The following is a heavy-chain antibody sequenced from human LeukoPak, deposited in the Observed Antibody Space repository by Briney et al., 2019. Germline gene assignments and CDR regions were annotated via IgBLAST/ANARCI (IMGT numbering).Heavy chain of an antibody. CDR1: GFTFSSYE. CDR2: ISSSGSTI. V-gene: IGHV3-48*03. D-gene: IGHD3-10*02. CDR3: AELGITMIGGV. J-gene: IGHJ6*04. Sequence: GGSLRLSCAASGFTFSSYEMNWVGQAPGKGLEWVSHISSSGSTIYYADSVKGRFTISRDNAKNSLYLQMNSLRAEDTAVYYCAELGITMIGGVWGKGTTVTISS.